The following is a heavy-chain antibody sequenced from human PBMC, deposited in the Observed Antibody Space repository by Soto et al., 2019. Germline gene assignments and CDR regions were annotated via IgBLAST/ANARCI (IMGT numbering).Heavy chain of an antibody. Sequence: SETLSLTCTVSGGSISSSSYYWGWIRQPPGKGLEWIGSIYYSGSTYYNPSLKSRVTISVDTSKNQFSLKLSSVTAADTAVYYCARRWYSSSSPYYYYMDVWGKGTTVTVSS. CDR1: GGSISSSSYY. V-gene: IGHV4-39*01. CDR2: IYYSGST. J-gene: IGHJ6*03. CDR3: ARRWYSSSSPYYYYMDV. D-gene: IGHD6-6*01.